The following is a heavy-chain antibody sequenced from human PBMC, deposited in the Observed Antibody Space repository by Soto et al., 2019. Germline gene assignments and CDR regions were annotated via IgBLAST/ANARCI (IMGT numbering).Heavy chain of an antibody. D-gene: IGHD6-13*01. Sequence: SETLSLTCTVSGGSLSRYYLCWIRQPPGKGLEWIGYIYYTGLSNSNPSLNSRVTMSVDTSKNQFSLKLSSVTAADTAVYYCASHSSHWPFFDFWGQGTLVTVS. V-gene: IGHV4-59*01. J-gene: IGHJ4*02. CDR1: GGSLSRYY. CDR2: IYYTGLS. CDR3: ASHSSHWPFFDF.